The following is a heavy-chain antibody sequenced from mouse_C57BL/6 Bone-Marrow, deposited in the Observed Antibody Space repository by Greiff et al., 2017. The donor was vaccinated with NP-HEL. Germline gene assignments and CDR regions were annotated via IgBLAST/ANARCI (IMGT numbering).Heavy chain of an antibody. CDR2: ISDGGSYT. D-gene: IGHD2-1*01. Sequence: EVKLMESGGGLVKPGGSLKLSCAASGFTFSSYAMSWVRQTPEKRLAWVATISDGGSYTYYPDNVKGRFTISRDNAKNNLYLQMSHLKSEDTAMYYCARDRWIYYGLDYWGQGTTLTVSS. CDR3: ARDRWIYYGLDY. CDR1: GFTFSSYA. J-gene: IGHJ2*01. V-gene: IGHV5-4*01.